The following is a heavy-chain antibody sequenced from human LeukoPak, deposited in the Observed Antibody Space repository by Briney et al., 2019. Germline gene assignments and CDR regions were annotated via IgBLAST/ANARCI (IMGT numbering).Heavy chain of an antibody. J-gene: IGHJ4*02. CDR1: GGSFSGYY. V-gene: IGHV4-34*01. Sequence: PSETLSLTCAGYGGSFSGYYWSWIRQPPGKGLEWIGEINHSGSTNYNPSLKSRFTISVDTSKNQFSLKLSSVTAADTAVYYCARGRVCSSTSCYKRGFDYWGQGTLVTVSS. CDR2: INHSGST. D-gene: IGHD2-2*02. CDR3: ARGRVCSSTSCYKRGFDY.